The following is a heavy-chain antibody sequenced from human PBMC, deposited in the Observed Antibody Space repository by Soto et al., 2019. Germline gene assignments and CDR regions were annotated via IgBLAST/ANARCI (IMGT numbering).Heavy chain of an antibody. V-gene: IGHV5-51*01. D-gene: IGHD3-3*01. CDR3: ARSSDYDFWSGYQKEGFDY. CDR1: GYSFTSYW. J-gene: IGHJ4*02. Sequence: PGESLKISCKGFGYSFTSYWIGWVRQMPGKGLEWMGIIYPGDSDTRYSPSFQGQVTISADKSISTAYLQWSSLKASDTAMYYCARSSDYDFWSGYQKEGFDYWGQGTLVTVSS. CDR2: IYPGDSDT.